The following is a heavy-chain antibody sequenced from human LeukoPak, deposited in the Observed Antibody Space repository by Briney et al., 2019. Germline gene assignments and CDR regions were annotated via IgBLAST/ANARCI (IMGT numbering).Heavy chain of an antibody. Sequence: SETLSLTCTVSGGSISSYYWSWIRQPPGKGLEWIGYIYYSGSTIYNPSLKSRVTISVDTSKNQFSLKLSSVTAADTAVYYCARGAHITPFDYWGQGTLVTVSS. V-gene: IGHV4-59*08. CDR3: ARGAHITPFDY. CDR1: GGSISSYY. CDR2: IYYSGST. D-gene: IGHD1-26*01. J-gene: IGHJ4*02.